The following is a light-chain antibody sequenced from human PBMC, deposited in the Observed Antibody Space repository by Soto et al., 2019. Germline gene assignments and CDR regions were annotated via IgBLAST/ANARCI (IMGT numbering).Light chain of an antibody. J-gene: IGKJ4*01. CDR1: QGISNY. CDR3: QHRHSYPLT. CDR2: TAS. Sequence: DIQLTQSPPFLSASVGDRVTITCRASQGISNYLAWYQQKAGKAPKLLIHTASTLQNGVPSRFSGSGSGTEFTLTISSLQPEDLATYYCQHRHSYPLTFGGGTKVEIK. V-gene: IGKV1-9*01.